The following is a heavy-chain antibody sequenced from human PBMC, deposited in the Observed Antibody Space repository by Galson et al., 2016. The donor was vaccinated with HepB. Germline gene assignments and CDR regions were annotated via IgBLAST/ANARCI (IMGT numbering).Heavy chain of an antibody. CDR2: ISARDGRT. CDR1: GFPFSSYA. J-gene: IGHJ4*02. Sequence: SLRLSCAASGFPFSSYAMSWVRQAPGKGLEWVSVISARDGRTYYSDSVKGRFTISRDDSENTLYLQMNSLRVEDTAVYYCARDNWGSLDYWGQGALVTVSS. V-gene: IGHV3-23*01. D-gene: IGHD7-27*01. CDR3: ARDNWGSLDY.